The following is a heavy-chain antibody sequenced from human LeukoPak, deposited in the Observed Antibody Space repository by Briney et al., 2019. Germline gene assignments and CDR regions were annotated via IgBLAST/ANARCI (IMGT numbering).Heavy chain of an antibody. CDR3: AKDGGSHQWLVPAYYYYYMDV. V-gene: IGHV3-30*02. D-gene: IGHD6-19*01. J-gene: IGHJ6*03. CDR1: GFTFSSYG. CDR2: IRYDGSNK. Sequence: GGSLRLSCAASGFTFSSYGMHWVRQAPGKGLEWVAFIRYDGSNKYYADSVKGRFTISRDNSKNTLYLQMNSLRAEDTAVYYCAKDGGSHQWLVPAYYYYYMDVWGKGTTVTISS.